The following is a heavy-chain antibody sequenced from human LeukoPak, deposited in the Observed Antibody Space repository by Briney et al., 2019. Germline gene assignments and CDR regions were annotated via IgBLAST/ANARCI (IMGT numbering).Heavy chain of an antibody. CDR1: GFTFSSNW. CDR2: INEDGSTT. D-gene: IGHD1-26*01. Sequence: GGSLRLSCAASGFTFSSNWMHRVRQAPGKGLVWVSRINEDGSTTNYADSVKGRSTIFRDNAKNTLYLQMNSLRAEDTAVYYCVRDLGGRSGHWGQGTLVTVSS. CDR3: VRDLGGRSGH. V-gene: IGHV3-74*01. J-gene: IGHJ4*02.